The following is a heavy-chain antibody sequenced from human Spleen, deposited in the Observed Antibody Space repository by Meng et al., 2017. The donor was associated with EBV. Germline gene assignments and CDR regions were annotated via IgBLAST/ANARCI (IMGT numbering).Heavy chain of an antibody. V-gene: IGHV1-69*06. Sequence: QVKFVQSGAAVKKSGSSVKASCKTSGGTFNSDAISWVRQAPGQGLEWMGGLIPMLGAPNYAQKFQDRVTIVADKSTSIHYMELSSLRSDDTAMYYCASESGRGYTPDYWGRGTLVTVSS. CDR3: ASESGRGYTPDY. J-gene: IGHJ4*02. CDR1: GGTFNSDA. CDR2: LIPMLGAP. D-gene: IGHD3-10*01.